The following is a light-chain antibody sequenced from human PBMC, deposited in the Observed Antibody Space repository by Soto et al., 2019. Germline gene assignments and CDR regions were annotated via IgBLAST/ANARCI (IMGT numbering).Light chain of an antibody. CDR2: EVR. Sequence: QSALSQPASVSGYPGQAITISCTPITFVFVFYAYVSWYHQFPDKAPNLIIYEVREPPSGVSDRFSRSKSDNAASLTISALQTEDEAEYFCLSYGKVFGTGTRSPS. J-gene: IGLJ1*01. CDR1: TFVFVFYAY. CDR3: LSYGKV. V-gene: IGLV2-23*02.